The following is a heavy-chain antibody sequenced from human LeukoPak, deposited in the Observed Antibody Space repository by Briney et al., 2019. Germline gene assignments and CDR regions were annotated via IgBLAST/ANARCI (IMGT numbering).Heavy chain of an antibody. CDR2: IIPILGTA. Sequence: GASVKVSCKASGGTFSSYAISWVRQAPGQGLEWMGGIIPILGTANYAQKFQGRVTITADESTSTAYMELSSLRSEDTAVYYCARGIPRGGYIAARLLEGEPYYYYGMDVWGQGTTVTVSS. D-gene: IGHD6-6*01. CDR1: GGTFSSYA. V-gene: IGHV1-69*13. J-gene: IGHJ6*02. CDR3: ARGIPRGGYIAARLLEGEPYYYYGMDV.